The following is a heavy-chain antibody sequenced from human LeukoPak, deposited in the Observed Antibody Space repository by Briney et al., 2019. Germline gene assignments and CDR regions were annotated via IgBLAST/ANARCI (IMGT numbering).Heavy chain of an antibody. Sequence: SETLSLTCTVSGGSISSYYWSWIRQPPGKGLEWIGYIYYSGSTNYNPSLKSRVTISVDTSKNQFSLKLSSVTAADTAVYYCARLAEMATIPSPKDAFDIWGQGTMVTVSS. CDR1: GGSISSYY. CDR3: ARLAEMATIPSPKDAFDI. D-gene: IGHD5-24*01. J-gene: IGHJ3*02. V-gene: IGHV4-59*01. CDR2: IYYSGST.